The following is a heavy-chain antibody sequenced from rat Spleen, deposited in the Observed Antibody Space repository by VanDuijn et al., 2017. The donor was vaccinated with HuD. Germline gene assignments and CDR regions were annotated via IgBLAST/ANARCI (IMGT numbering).Heavy chain of an antibody. CDR2: ISSDGRRN. CDR3: AREDYSDWYFDF. Sequence: EVQLVESDGGSVQPGRSLKLSCAASGFTFSDYYMAWVRQAPTKGLEWVATISSDGRRNFYRDSVKGRFTISRDNAKSTLYLQMDSLRSEDTATYYCAREDYSDWYFDFWGPGTLVTVSS. D-gene: IGHD1-1*01. V-gene: IGHV5-29*01. J-gene: IGHJ1*01. CDR1: GFTFSDYY.